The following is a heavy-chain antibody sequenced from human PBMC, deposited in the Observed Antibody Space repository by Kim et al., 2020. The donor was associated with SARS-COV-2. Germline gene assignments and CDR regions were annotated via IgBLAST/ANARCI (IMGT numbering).Heavy chain of an antibody. CDR3: AARELSSAIAVD. D-gene: IGHD6-19*01. J-gene: IGHJ4*02. Sequence: GGSLRLSCTASGFTFSTYAMTWVRQAPAKGLEWVSGISANGAGTYYADSVKGRFTISRDNSKNTLYLQMNSLRAEDTAVYYCAARELSSAIAVDWGQGTLVTVSS. V-gene: IGHV3-23*01. CDR1: GFTFSTYA. CDR2: ISANGAGT.